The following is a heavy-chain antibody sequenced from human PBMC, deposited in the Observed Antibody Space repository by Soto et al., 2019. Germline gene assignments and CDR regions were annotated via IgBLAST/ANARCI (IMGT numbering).Heavy chain of an antibody. J-gene: IGHJ4*02. CDR1: GFTFKNYA. V-gene: IGHV3-21*01. CDR2: ISDTSSSK. CDR3: ARERGSWYYFDF. D-gene: IGHD6-19*01. Sequence: EVQLLESGGGLVQPGGSLRLSCAASGFTFKNYAMSWVRQAPGKGLEWVSTISDTSSSKYYADSIKGRFTISRDNAKNSLFLQMNSLRAEDTAVYFCARERGSWYYFDFWGQGTLVTVSS.